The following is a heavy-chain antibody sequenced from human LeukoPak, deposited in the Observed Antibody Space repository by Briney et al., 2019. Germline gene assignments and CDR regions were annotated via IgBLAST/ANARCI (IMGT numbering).Heavy chain of an antibody. CDR1: RFTFSDYW. V-gene: IGHV3-7*01. Sequence: GGSLRLSCAVSRFTFSDYWMRWVRQAPGKGLEWVAAINKDGSEKQYVGSVKGRFTIPRDNAKNSVYLQMTSLGAEDTAVYYCATYTQHFGAPGGADYWGLGTLVTVSS. CDR2: INKDGSEK. CDR3: ATYTQHFGAPGGADY. D-gene: IGHD2-8*02. J-gene: IGHJ4*02.